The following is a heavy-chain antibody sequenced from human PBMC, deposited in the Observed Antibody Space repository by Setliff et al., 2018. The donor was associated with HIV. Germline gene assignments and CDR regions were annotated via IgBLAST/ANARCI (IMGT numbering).Heavy chain of an antibody. CDR3: ARDIITRTYWYFDL. CDR2: IHTSGST. Sequence: PSETLSLTCTVSGGSITSYYWSWIRQPAGKGLEWIGHIHTSGSTDYSPSLKSRVTISVDTSKNHFSLKLTSVTAADTAVYYCARDIITRTYWYFDLWGRGTLVTVSS. D-gene: IGHD1-20*01. V-gene: IGHV4-4*07. CDR1: GGSITSYY. J-gene: IGHJ2*01.